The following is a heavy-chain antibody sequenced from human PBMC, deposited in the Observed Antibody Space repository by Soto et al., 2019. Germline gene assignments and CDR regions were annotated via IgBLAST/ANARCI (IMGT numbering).Heavy chain of an antibody. J-gene: IGHJ4*02. Sequence: PGGSLRLSCAASGFTFSSYAMSWVRQAPGKGLEWASAISGSGGSTYYADSVKGRFTISRDNSKNTLYLQMNSLRAEDTAVYYCANFGLGYYDILTGLQQQYYFDYWGQGTLVTVSS. V-gene: IGHV3-23*01. CDR3: ANFGLGYYDILTGLQQQYYFDY. D-gene: IGHD3-9*01. CDR1: GFTFSSYA. CDR2: ISGSGGST.